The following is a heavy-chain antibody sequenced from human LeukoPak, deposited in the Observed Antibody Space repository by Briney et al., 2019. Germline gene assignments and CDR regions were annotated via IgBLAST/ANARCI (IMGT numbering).Heavy chain of an antibody. D-gene: IGHD2-2*01. J-gene: IGHJ4*02. Sequence: SETLSLTCTVSGGSISSSSYYWGWIRQPPGKGLEWIGSIYYSGSTYYNPSLKSRITISVDTSKNQFSLKLSSVTAADTAVYYCARHWPGYCSSTSCSRNFDYWGQGTLVTVSS. V-gene: IGHV4-39*01. CDR3: ARHWPGYCSSTSCSRNFDY. CDR1: GGSISSSSYY. CDR2: IYYSGST.